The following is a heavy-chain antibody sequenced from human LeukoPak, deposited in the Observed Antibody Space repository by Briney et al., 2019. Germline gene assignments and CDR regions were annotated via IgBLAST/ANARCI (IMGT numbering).Heavy chain of an antibody. D-gene: IGHD6-13*01. V-gene: IGHV3-23*01. CDR1: GFTFISYG. CDR3: AKWSYSSRWGHFDY. CDR2: ISGSGSST. Sequence: GGSLRLSCAASGFTFISYGMSWVRQAPGKGLEWVSGISGSGSSTYYADSVKGRFTISRDNSKNTLYLQMSSLRVEDTAVYYCAKWSYSSRWGHFDYWGQGTLVTVSS. J-gene: IGHJ4*02.